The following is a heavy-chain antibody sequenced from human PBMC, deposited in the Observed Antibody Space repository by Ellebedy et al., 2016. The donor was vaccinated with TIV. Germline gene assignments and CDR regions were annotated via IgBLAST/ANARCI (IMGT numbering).Heavy chain of an antibody. J-gene: IGHJ6*02. CDR3: AKTAWKQRPVGLDV. CDR2: IPFDGSSR. V-gene: IGHV3-30*02. CDR1: GFTFNNYG. Sequence: PGGSLRLSCSASGFTFNNYGMHWVRQTPDKGLEWVAFIPFDGSSRDYTDSAKGRFTISRDNSRHTLDLQIHSLRSEDTGVYFCAKTAWKQRPVGLDVWGQGTAVTVSS. D-gene: IGHD1-1*01.